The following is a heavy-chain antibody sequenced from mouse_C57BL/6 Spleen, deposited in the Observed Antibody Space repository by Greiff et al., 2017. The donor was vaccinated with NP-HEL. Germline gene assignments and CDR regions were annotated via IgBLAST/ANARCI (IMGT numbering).Heavy chain of an antibody. D-gene: IGHD2-13*01. CDR1: GYSITSGYY. CDR2: ISYDGSN. Sequence: EVKLQESGPGLVKPSQSLSLTCSVTGYSITSGYYWNWIRQFPESKLEWMGYISYDGSNNYNPSLKNRISITRDTSKNQFFLKLKSVTTDDTATYCWARVGGDDWYFDVWGTGTTVTVSS. CDR3: ARVGGDDWYFDV. V-gene: IGHV3-6*01. J-gene: IGHJ1*03.